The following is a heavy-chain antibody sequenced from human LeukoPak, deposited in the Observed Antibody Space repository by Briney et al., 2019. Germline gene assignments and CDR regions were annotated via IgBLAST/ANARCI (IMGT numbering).Heavy chain of an antibody. CDR1: GFTFSSYW. CDR2: INSDGSST. D-gene: IGHD5-24*01. Sequence: QTGGSLSLSCAVYGFTFSSYWMHWVRQAPGKGLVGVLGINSDGSSTSYPDSERGLFTIYIYNAKNTLYLQMNSLRAEDTAVYYCARDRELGWLQSDYWGQGTLVTVSS. V-gene: IGHV3-74*01. CDR3: ARDRELGWLQSDY. J-gene: IGHJ4*02.